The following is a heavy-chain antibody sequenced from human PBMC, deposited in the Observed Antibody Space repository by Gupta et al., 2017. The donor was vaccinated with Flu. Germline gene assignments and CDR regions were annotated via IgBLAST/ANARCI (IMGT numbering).Heavy chain of an antibody. CDR2: ITSRSRSV. CDR1: GFTFTDRF. CDR3: ARDRRDLDKGYYYYYMDV. V-gene: IGHV3-11*01. D-gene: IGHD3-9*01. Sequence: QVLSVPSGGGLVNAGASLGLSCVASGFTFTDRFMSWIRPDPGVGPEWAAYITSRSRSVYDADSVKGRFTVTRDNARNSVFLHMHKLRPQDTAIYYCARDRRDLDKGYYYYYMDVWGKGATVTVSS. J-gene: IGHJ6*03.